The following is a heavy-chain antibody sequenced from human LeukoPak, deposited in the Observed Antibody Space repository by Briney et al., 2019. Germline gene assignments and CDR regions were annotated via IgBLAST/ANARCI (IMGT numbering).Heavy chain of an antibody. CDR2: ISSSSKYI. J-gene: IGHJ4*02. CDR3: ARVSNGCNDY. D-gene: IGHD6-19*01. CDR1: GFTFSSYK. V-gene: IGHV3-21*01. Sequence: GGSLRLSCAASGFTFSSYKMNWVRQAPGKGLEWVSFISSSSKYIYYADSVKGRFTISRDNAKNSLYLQMNSLRAEDTAVYYCARVSNGCNDYWGQGTLVTVAS.